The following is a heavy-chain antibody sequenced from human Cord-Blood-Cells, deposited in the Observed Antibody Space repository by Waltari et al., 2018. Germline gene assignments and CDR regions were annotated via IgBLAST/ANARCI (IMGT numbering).Heavy chain of an antibody. CDR3: ARVAGYCSGGSCYNWFDP. D-gene: IGHD2-15*01. J-gene: IGHJ5*02. CDR2: IYHSGST. V-gene: IGHV4-4*02. CDR1: GGSISSSNW. Sequence: QVQLQESGPGLVKPSGTLSLTCAVSGGSISSSNWWSWVRQPPGKGLEWIGEIYHSGSTNYNPSLKRRVTISVDKSKNQFSLKLSSVTAADTAVYYCARVAGYCSGGSCYNWFDPWGQGTLVTVSS.